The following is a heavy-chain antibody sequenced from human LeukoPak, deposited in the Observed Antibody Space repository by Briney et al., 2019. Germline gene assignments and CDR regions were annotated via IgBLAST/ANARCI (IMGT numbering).Heavy chain of an antibody. CDR1: GGSISSGGYY. Sequence: SQTLSLTCTVSGGSISSGGYYWSWIRQPPGKGLEWIGYIYYSGSTNYNPSLKSRVTISVDTSKNQFSLKLSSVTAADTAVYYCARGGDSSPTYNWFDPWGQGTLVTVSS. V-gene: IGHV4-61*08. D-gene: IGHD6-13*01. J-gene: IGHJ5*02. CDR2: IYYSGST. CDR3: ARGGDSSPTYNWFDP.